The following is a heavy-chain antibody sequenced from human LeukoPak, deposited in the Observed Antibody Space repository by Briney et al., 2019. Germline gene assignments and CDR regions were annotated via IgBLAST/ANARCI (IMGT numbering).Heavy chain of an antibody. CDR2: ISSSISYT. Sequence: GGSLRLSCAASGFTFSDYYKSWIRQAPGKGLEWLSYISSSISYTNYADSVKGRFTISRDNAKNSLYLQMNSLRAEDTAVYYCARAVAGDYFDYWGQGTLVTVSS. CDR3: ARAVAGDYFDY. D-gene: IGHD6-19*01. V-gene: IGHV3-11*06. CDR1: GFTFSDYY. J-gene: IGHJ4*02.